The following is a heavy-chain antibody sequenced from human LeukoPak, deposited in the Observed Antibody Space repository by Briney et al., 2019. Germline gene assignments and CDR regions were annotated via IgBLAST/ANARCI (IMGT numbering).Heavy chain of an antibody. CDR2: INSDGSST. CDR1: GFTFSRYW. V-gene: IGHV3-74*01. CDR3: ARLPLNGAP. Sequence: PGGSLRLSCAASGFTFSRYWMHWVRQASGKGLVWVSRINSDGSSTTYADSVKGRFTISRDNAKNTLYLQMNSLRAEDTAVYYCARLPLNGAPWGQGTLVTVSS. J-gene: IGHJ5*02. D-gene: IGHD7-27*01.